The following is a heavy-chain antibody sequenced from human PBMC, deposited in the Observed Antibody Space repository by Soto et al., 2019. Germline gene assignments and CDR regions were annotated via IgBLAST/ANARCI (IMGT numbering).Heavy chain of an antibody. CDR3: ARERGAGTYQGFDY. Sequence: SETLSLTCAVSGGSISSNNWWHWVRQPPGKGLEWIGEIYQSGSTNYSPSLKSRVTMSVDQSKNQFSLSLSSVTAADTAVYYCARERGAGTYQGFDYWGQGTLVTVSS. CDR2: IYQSGST. CDR1: GGSISSNNW. V-gene: IGHV4-4*02. J-gene: IGHJ4*02. D-gene: IGHD1-26*01.